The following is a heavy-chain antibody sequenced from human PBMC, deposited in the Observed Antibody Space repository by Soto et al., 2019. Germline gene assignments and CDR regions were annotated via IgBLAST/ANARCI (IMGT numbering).Heavy chain of an antibody. CDR2: ISGGGGST. CDR3: ARGRLTY. V-gene: IGHV3-23*01. CDR1: GFTFSAYD. Sequence: EVQLLESGGGLVHPGWSLRLSCAASGFTFSAYDMSWVRQAPGKGLEWVSAISGGGGSTYYADSVKGRFTISRDNSKNTLFLPMNSLRAEETAVYYCARGRLTYWGQGTLVNVSS. J-gene: IGHJ4*02. D-gene: IGHD3-10*01.